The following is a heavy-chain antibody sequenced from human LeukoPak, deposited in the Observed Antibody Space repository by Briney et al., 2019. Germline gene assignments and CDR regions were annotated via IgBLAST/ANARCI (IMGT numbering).Heavy chain of an antibody. CDR2: ISSSGSTI. CDR1: GFTFSSYS. CDR3: ARDGWATRNWFDP. V-gene: IGHV3-48*04. D-gene: IGHD2-15*01. J-gene: IGHJ5*02. Sequence: GGSLRLSCAASGFTFSSYSMNWVRQAPGKGLEWVSYISSSGSTIYYADSVKGRFTISRDNAKNSLYLQMNSLRAEDTAVYYCARDGWATRNWFDPWGQGTLVTVSS.